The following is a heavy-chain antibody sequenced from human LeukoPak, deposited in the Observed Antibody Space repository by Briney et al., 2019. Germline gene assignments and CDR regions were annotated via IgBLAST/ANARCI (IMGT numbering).Heavy chain of an antibody. D-gene: IGHD3-10*01. CDR3: ASNLYGSGSLDY. V-gene: IGHV3-30-3*01. Sequence: SGGSLRLSYAASGFTFSSYAMHWVRQAPGKGLEWVAVISYDGSNKYYADSVKGRFTISRDNSKNTLYLQMNSLRAEDTAVYYCASNLYGSGSLDYWGQGTLVTVSS. CDR2: ISYDGSNK. CDR1: GFTFSSYA. J-gene: IGHJ4*02.